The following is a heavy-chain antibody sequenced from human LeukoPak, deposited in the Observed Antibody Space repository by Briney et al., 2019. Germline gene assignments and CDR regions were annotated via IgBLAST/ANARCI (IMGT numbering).Heavy chain of an antibody. CDR3: GRARDSHTRHFDY. CDR1: GGSFSGYY. CDR2: INHSGST. D-gene: IGHD2-2*02. Sequence: SETLSLTCAVYGGSFSGYYWSWIRQPPGKGLEWGGEINHSGSTNYNPSLKSRVTISVDTSKNQSSLTLGSVTAADRAVYYCGRARDSHTRHFDYWGQGTLVTVSS. J-gene: IGHJ4*02. V-gene: IGHV4-34*01.